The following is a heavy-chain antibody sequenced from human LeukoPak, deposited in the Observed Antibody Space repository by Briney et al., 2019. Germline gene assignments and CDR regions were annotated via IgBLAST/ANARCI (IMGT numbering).Heavy chain of an antibody. CDR2: IWYDGSNK. CDR1: GFTFSSYG. Sequence: GRSLRLSCAASGFTFSSYGMHWVRQAPGKGLERVAVIWYDGSNKYYADSAKGRFIISRDNSKNTLYLQMTCLRAEDTAVYYCASAGYSSGWYQGEYFQHWGQGTLVTVSS. CDR3: ASAGYSSGWYQGEYFQH. J-gene: IGHJ1*01. V-gene: IGHV3-33*01. D-gene: IGHD6-19*01.